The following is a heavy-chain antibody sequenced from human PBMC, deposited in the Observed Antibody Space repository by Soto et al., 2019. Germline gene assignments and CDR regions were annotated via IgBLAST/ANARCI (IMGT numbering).Heavy chain of an antibody. D-gene: IGHD3-10*01. V-gene: IGHV3-30*18. Sequence: ESGGGVVQPGRSLRLSCAASGFTFSSYGMHWVRQAPGKGLEWVAVISYDGSNKYYADSVKGRFTISRDNSKSTLYLQMNSLRAEDTAVYYCAKVGYYYYGMDVWGQGTTVTVSS. CDR1: GFTFSSYG. CDR3: AKVGYYYYGMDV. J-gene: IGHJ6*02. CDR2: ISYDGSNK.